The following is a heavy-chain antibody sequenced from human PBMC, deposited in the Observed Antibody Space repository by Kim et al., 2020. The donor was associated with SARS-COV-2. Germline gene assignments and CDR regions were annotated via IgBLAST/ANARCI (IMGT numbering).Heavy chain of an antibody. CDR1: GYTFTSYG. D-gene: IGHD3-22*01. CDR3: ARVVPRITMIVVVITDAQGMDV. J-gene: IGHJ6*02. CDR2: ISAYNGNT. V-gene: IGHV1-18*01. Sequence: ASVKVSCKASGYTFTSYGISWVRQAPGQGLEWMGWISAYNGNTNYAQKLQGRVTMTTDTSTSTAYMELRSLRSDDTAVYYCARVVPRITMIVVVITDAQGMDVWGQGTTVTVSS.